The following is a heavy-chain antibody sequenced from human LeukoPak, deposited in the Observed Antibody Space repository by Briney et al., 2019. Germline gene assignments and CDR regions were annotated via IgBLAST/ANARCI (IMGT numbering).Heavy chain of an antibody. CDR2: IIPIFGTA. J-gene: IGHJ3*02. D-gene: IGHD2-21*01. CDR1: GGTFSSYA. CDR3: ARDLGYCGGDCGGDAFDI. Sequence: GASVKVSCKASGGTFSSYAISWVRQAPGQGLEWMGGIIPIFGTANYAQKFQGRVTITADESTSTAYMELSSLRSEDTAVYYCARDLGYCGGDCGGDAFDIWGQGTMVTVSS. V-gene: IGHV1-69*13.